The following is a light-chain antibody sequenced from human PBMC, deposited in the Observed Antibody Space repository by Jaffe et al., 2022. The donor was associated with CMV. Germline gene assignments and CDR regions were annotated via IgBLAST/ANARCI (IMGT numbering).Light chain of an antibody. J-gene: IGKJ1*01. V-gene: IGKV4-1*01. Sequence: DIVMTQSPDSLAVSLGERATINCKSSQSVLYSSNNKNYLAWYQQKPGQPPELIIYWASARQSGVPDRFSGSGSGTDFTLTISSLQAEDVAVYYCQQYYSTPPTFGQGTKVEIK. CDR2: WAS. CDR3: QQYYSTPPT. CDR1: QSVLYSSNNKNY.